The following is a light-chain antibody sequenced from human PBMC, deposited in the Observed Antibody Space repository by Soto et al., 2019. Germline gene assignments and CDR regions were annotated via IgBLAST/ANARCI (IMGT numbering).Light chain of an antibody. CDR3: QQYNGYSRT. CDR1: QSISDS. CDR2: DAS. J-gene: IGKJ1*01. V-gene: IGKV1-5*01. Sequence: DIQMTQSPSTLSASVGDRVTITCRASQSISDSLAWYQQKPGKAHYLLISDASSLERGVPSRFSGSGSGTEFTLTISSMQPDDFATYYCQQYNGYSRTFGQGTKVEIK.